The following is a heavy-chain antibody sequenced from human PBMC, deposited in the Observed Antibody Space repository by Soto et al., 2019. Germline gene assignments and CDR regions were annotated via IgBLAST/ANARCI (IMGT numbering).Heavy chain of an antibody. J-gene: IGHJ4*02. V-gene: IGHV4-4*02. Sequence: QVQLQESGPGLVKPWGTLSLTSGVSGGSVSRDNWWSWFRQPPGKGLEWIGEIHHTGSTNYSPSLKSRVTMSVDKSRNQFSLKLTSVTAADTAVYYCAENGSYDLVNWGQGTRVTVSS. CDR2: IHHTGST. CDR1: GGSVSRDNW. CDR3: AENGSYDLVN. D-gene: IGHD3-16*01.